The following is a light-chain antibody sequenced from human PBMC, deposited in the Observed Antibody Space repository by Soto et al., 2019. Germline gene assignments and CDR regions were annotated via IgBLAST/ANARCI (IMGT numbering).Light chain of an antibody. CDR2: GAS. CDR1: QSVSNNY. V-gene: IGKV3-20*01. Sequence: EIVLTQSPGTLSLSPGERATLSCRASQSVSNNYLAWYQQKPGQAPRLLIYGASSRATGIPDRFSGSGSGTEFTLTISTLEPEDFAVFYWHQSGSSPRTFGHGTRVEIK. J-gene: IGKJ1*01. CDR3: HQSGSSPRT.